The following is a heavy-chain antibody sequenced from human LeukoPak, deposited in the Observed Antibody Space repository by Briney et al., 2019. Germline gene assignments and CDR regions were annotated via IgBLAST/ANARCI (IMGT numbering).Heavy chain of an antibody. V-gene: IGHV4-34*01. CDR1: GGSFSGYY. J-gene: IGHJ1*01. Sequence: SETLSLTCAVYGGSFSGYYWSWIRQPPGKGLEWIGEINHSGSTNYNPSLKSRVTISVDTSKNQFSLKLSSVTAADTAVYYCARDPNSSSWYLYFQHWGQGTLVTVSS. CDR2: INHSGST. CDR3: ARDPNSSSWYLYFQH. D-gene: IGHD6-13*01.